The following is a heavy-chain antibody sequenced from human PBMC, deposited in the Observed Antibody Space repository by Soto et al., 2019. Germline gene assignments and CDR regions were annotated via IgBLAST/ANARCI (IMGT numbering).Heavy chain of an antibody. D-gene: IGHD3-3*01. Sequence: QVQLVQSGAEVKKPGASVKVSCKASGYTFTSYGISWVRQAPGQGLEWMGWISAYNGNTNYAQKLQGRVTMTTDTSTSTAYMELRSLRSDDTAVYYCARGPPIPIFGVVILEFDYWGQGTLVTVSS. V-gene: IGHV1-18*01. CDR2: ISAYNGNT. CDR1: GYTFTSYG. CDR3: ARGPPIPIFGVVILEFDY. J-gene: IGHJ4*02.